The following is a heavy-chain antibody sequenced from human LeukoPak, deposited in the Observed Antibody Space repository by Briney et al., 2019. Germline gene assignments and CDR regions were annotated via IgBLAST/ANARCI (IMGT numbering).Heavy chain of an antibody. Sequence: SETLSLTCTVSGGSISSSSYYWGWIRQPPGKGLEWIGSIYYSGSTYYNPSLKSRVTISVDTSKNQFSLKLSSVTAADTAVYYCARLYGEMATMGGPYNWFDPWGQGTLVTVSS. CDR1: GGSISSSSYY. V-gene: IGHV4-39*01. D-gene: IGHD5-24*01. CDR3: ARLYGEMATMGGPYNWFDP. CDR2: IYYSGST. J-gene: IGHJ5*02.